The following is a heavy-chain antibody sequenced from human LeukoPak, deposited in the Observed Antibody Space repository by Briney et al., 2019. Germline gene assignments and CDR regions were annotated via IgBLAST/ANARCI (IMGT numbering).Heavy chain of an antibody. J-gene: IGHJ4*02. CDR1: GYTFSSYG. CDR3: ARVDLLTGYYFFDY. Sequence: ASVKVSCKASGYTFSSYGISWVRQAPGQGLEWVGWIRSDNGNTNYAQKFQGRVTMTTDTSTSTVYMELKSLGSDETAVYYCARVDLLTGYYFFDYWGQGTLVTVSS. V-gene: IGHV1-18*01. D-gene: IGHD3-9*01. CDR2: IRSDNGNT.